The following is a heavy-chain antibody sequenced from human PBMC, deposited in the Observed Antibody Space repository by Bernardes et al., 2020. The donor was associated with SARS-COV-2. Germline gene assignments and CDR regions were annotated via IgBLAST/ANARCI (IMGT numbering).Heavy chain of an antibody. CDR1: GFTFSDYY. CDR2: ISSSGSTI. V-gene: IGHV3-11*01. J-gene: IGHJ4*02. D-gene: IGHD3-3*01. CDR3: ARVGAEVPTIFGVVITLYFDY. Sequence: GGSLRLSCAASGFTFSDYYMSWIRQAPGKGLEWVSYISSSGSTIYYADSVKGRFTISRDNAKNSLYLQMNSLRAEDTAVYYCARVGAEVPTIFGVVITLYFDYWGQGTLVTVSS.